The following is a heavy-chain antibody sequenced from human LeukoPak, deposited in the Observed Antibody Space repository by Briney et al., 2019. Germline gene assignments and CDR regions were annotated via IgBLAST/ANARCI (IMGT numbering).Heavy chain of an antibody. CDR1: GYTFTSYY. V-gene: IGHV1-46*01. D-gene: IGHD1-14*01. CDR2: INPSGGST. J-gene: IGHJ4*02. CDR3: ARGGRGPQTGYYLNY. Sequence: GASVKVSCKASGYTFTSYYMHWVRQAPGQGLEWMGIINPSGGSTSYAQKFQGRVTMTRNTSISTAYMELSSLRSEDTAVYYCARGGRGPQTGYYLNYWGQGTLVTVSS.